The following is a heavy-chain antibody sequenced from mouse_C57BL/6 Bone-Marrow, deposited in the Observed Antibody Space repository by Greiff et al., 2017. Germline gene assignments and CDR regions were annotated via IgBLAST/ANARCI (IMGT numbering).Heavy chain of an antibody. Sequence: QVQLKESGAELVRPGTSVKMSCKSSGYTFTNYWIGWAKQRPGHGLEWIGDIYPGGGYTTYNEKFKGKATLTADKSSSTAYMQFSSLTSEDSAIYYCARSWGYSSFAYWGQGTLVTVSA. CDR3: ARSWGYSSFAY. CDR2: IYPGGGYT. V-gene: IGHV1-63*01. J-gene: IGHJ3*01. D-gene: IGHD2-3*01. CDR1: GYTFTNYW.